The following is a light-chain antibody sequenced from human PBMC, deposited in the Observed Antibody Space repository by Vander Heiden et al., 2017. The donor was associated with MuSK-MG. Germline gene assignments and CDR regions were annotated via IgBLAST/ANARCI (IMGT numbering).Light chain of an antibody. J-gene: IGLJ2*01. CDR3: MIWHSSAVV. CDR2: YKSDSDK. CDR1: SGINVGTYR. Sequence: QAVLTQPASLSASPGAYASLPCTLRSGINVGTYRIYWYQQKPGSPPQYLLRYKSDSDKQQGSGVPSRFSGSKDASANAGILLISGLQSEDEADYYCMIWHSSAVVFGGGTKLTVL. V-gene: IGLV5-45*01.